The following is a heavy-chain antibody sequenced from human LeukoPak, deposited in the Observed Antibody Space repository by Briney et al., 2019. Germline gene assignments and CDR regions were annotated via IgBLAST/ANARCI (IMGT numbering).Heavy chain of an antibody. J-gene: IGHJ4*02. V-gene: IGHV3-48*04. CDR2: ISGSSSTI. Sequence: GGSLRLSCAASGFTFSSYSMNWVRQAPGKGLEWVSYISGSSSTIYSADSVKGRFTVSRDNAKNSLYLQMNSLRAEDTAVYYCARDDRGVKTLFDYWGQGTLVTVSS. D-gene: IGHD3-10*01. CDR3: ARDDRGVKTLFDY. CDR1: GFTFSSYS.